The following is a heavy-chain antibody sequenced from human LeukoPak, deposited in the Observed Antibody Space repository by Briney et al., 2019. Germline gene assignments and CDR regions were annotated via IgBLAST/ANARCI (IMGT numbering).Heavy chain of an antibody. Sequence: SVKVSCKASGGTFSSYAISWVRQAPGQGLEWMGGIIPIFGTANYAQKFQGRVTITADESTSTAYMELSSLRCEDTAVYYCARASYYDYVWGSYRNYNWFDPWGQGTLVTVSS. CDR3: ARASYYDYVWGSYRNYNWFDP. V-gene: IGHV1-69*13. D-gene: IGHD3-16*02. CDR2: IIPIFGTA. CDR1: GGTFSSYA. J-gene: IGHJ5*02.